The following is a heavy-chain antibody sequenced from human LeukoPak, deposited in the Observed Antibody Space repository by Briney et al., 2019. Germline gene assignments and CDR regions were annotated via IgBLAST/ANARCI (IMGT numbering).Heavy chain of an antibody. CDR1: GFTFSSYW. CDR3: ATPLDYYDSSGYHQGGD. V-gene: IGHV3-7*03. CDR2: IKQDGSKK. D-gene: IGHD3-22*01. J-gene: IGHJ4*02. Sequence: GGSLRLSCAASGFTFSSYWMAWVRQAPGKGLEWVANIKQDGSKKNYVDSVKGRFTISRDNAKNSLYLQMNSLRAEDTAVYYCATPLDYYDSSGYHQGGDWGQGTLVTVSS.